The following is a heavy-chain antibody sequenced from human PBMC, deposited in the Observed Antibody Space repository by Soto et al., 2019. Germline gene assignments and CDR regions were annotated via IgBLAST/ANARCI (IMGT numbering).Heavy chain of an antibody. V-gene: IGHV3-33*01. J-gene: IGHJ6*02. CDR3: ARWGYYYDSSGQGGMDV. D-gene: IGHD3-22*01. CDR1: GFTFSSYV. CDR2: IWYDGSNK. Sequence: LRLSCAASGFTFSSYVMHWVRQAPGKGLEWVAVIWYDGSNKYYADSVKGRFTISRDNSKNTLYLQMNSLRAEDTAVYYCARWGYYYDSSGQGGMDVWGQGTTVTVSS.